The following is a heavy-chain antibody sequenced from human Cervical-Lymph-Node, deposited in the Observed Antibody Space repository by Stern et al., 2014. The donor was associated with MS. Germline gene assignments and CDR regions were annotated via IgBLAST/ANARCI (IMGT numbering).Heavy chain of an antibody. CDR2: IWYDGSNK. Sequence: QVQLVESGGGVVQPGRSLRLSCAASGFTFSSYGMHWVRQAPGKGLEWVAVIWYDGSNKHYADSVKGRFTISRDNSKNTLYLQMNSLRAEDTAVYYCARDSTLQSAWLQLSVYYYYYGMDVWGQGTTVTVSS. V-gene: IGHV3-33*01. D-gene: IGHD5-24*01. J-gene: IGHJ6*02. CDR1: GFTFSSYG. CDR3: ARDSTLQSAWLQLSVYYYYYGMDV.